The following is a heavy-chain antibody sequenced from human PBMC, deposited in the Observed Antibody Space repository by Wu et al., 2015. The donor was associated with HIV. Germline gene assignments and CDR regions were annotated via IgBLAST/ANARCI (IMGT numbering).Heavy chain of an antibody. V-gene: IGHV1-8*01. CDR2: INPNNGYT. Sequence: QVQLVQSGVEVKKPGASVKVSCKASGYTLTSYDIHWVRQATGQGLEWLGWINPNNGYTGYAQKFQGRVTLTRSTSESTAYMELSNLRSEDSAVYFCARGYDYGDYVSLDHWGQGALVTVSS. D-gene: IGHD4-17*01. CDR1: GYTLTSYD. J-gene: IGHJ4*02. CDR3: ARGYDYGDYVSLDH.